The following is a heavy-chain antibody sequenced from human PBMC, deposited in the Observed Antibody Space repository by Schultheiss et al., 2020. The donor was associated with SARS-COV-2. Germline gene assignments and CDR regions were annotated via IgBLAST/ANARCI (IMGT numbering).Heavy chain of an antibody. D-gene: IGHD5-24*01. CDR2: IIPIFGTA. CDR1: GYTLTELS. J-gene: IGHJ4*02. Sequence: SVKVSCKVSGYTLTELSMHWVRQAPGKGLEWMGGIIPIFGTANYAQKFQGRVTITADKSTSTAYMELSSLRSEDTAVYYCASLSRWLQFFDYWGQGTLVTVSS. V-gene: IGHV1-69*06. CDR3: ASLSRWLQFFDY.